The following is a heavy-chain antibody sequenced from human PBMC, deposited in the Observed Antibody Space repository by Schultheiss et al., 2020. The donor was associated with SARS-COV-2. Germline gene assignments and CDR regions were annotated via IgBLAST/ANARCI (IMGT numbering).Heavy chain of an antibody. CDR1: GFTFSSYE. V-gene: IGHV3-23*01. D-gene: IGHD1-26*01. J-gene: IGHJ4*02. CDR3: AKDSSSGSYSPYYFDY. CDR2: ISGSGGST. Sequence: GESLKISCAASGFTFSSYEMNWVRQAPGKGLEWVSAISGSGGSTYYADSVKGRFTISRDNSKNTLYLQMNSLRAEDTAVYYCAKDSSSGSYSPYYFDYWGQGTLVTVSS.